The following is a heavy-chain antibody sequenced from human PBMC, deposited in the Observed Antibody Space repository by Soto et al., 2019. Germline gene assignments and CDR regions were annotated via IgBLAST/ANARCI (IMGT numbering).Heavy chain of an antibody. Sequence: GSLRLSCAASGFTFSSYAMSWVRQAPGKGLEWVSAISGSGGSTYYADSVKGRFTISRDNSKNTLYLQMNSLRAEDTAVYYCANAYCTNGVCYPEYFQHWGQGTLVTVSS. CDR2: ISGSGGST. V-gene: IGHV3-23*01. CDR3: ANAYCTNGVCYPEYFQH. CDR1: GFTFSSYA. J-gene: IGHJ1*01. D-gene: IGHD2-8*01.